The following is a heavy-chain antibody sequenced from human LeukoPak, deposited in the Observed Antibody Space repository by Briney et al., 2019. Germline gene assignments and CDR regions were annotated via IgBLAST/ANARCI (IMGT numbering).Heavy chain of an antibody. CDR1: GYTFTAYY. CDR2: INPNNGGT. V-gene: IGHV1-2*02. D-gene: IGHD3-10*01. Sequence: GASVKVSCKTSGYTFTAYYVHWVRQVRGQGLVWMGWINPNNGGTNYAQKFQGRVTMTSDTSISSAYMELTRLTSDDTAVYYCASLGLTIGFDHWGQGTLVTVSS. J-gene: IGHJ4*02. CDR3: ASLGLTIGFDH.